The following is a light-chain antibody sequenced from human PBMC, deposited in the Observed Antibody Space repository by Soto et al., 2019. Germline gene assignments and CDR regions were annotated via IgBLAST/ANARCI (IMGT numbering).Light chain of an antibody. CDR3: QVWDSSRDHPV. V-gene: IGLV3-21*04. J-gene: IGLJ2*01. Sequence: SYELTQAPSVSVAPGKTARITCGGNNIGTKSVHWYQQKPGQAPVLVIYYDSDRPSGIPERFSGCNSGNTATLTISRVEAGDEADYYCQVWDSSRDHPVFGGGTKLTVL. CDR1: NIGTKS. CDR2: YDS.